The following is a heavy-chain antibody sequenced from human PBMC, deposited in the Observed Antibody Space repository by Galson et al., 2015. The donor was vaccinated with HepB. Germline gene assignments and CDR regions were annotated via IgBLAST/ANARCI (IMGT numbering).Heavy chain of an antibody. Sequence: SLRLSCAASGFTFSSYAMSWVRQAPGKGLEWVSAISGSGGSTYYADSVKGRFTISRDNSKNTLYLRMNSLRAEDTAVYYCAKVARDYYYYYMDVWGKGTTVTVSS. CDR2: ISGSGGST. V-gene: IGHV3-23*01. CDR3: AKVARDYYYYYMDV. J-gene: IGHJ6*03. CDR1: GFTFSSYA.